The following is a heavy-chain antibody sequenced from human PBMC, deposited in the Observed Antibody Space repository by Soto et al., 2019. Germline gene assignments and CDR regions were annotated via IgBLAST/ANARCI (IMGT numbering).Heavy chain of an antibody. CDR1: GGSISSFY. D-gene: IGHD1-26*01. CDR3: ARSLGWELAPMGGSQFDY. Sequence: ETLSLTCTVSGGSISSFYWSWIRQPPGKALEWIGYISNSGSTNYSPSLKSRLTISVDTSKNQFSLKLSSVTAADTAVYYCARSLGWELAPMGGSQFDYWGQGNLVTVSS. J-gene: IGHJ4*02. V-gene: IGHV4-59*01. CDR2: ISNSGST.